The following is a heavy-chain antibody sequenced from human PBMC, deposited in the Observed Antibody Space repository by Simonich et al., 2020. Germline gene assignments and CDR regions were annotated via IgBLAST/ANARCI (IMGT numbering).Heavy chain of an antibody. CDR2: VSANNVNT. Sequence: QVQLVQSGAEVKKPGASVKVSCKASGYTFTSYGISWVRQAPGQGLEWMGGVSANNVNTSYAQKLQGRVTMTPDTSTSTAYMELRSLRSDDTAVYYCARASRGTWWYYYFDYWGQGTLVTVSS. CDR1: GYTFTSYG. CDR3: ARASRGTWWYYYFDY. V-gene: IGHV1-18*01. J-gene: IGHJ4*02. D-gene: IGHD2-15*01.